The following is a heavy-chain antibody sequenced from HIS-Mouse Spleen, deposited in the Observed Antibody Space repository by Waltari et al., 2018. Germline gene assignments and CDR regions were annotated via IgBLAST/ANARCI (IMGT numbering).Heavy chain of an antibody. CDR1: GGSISRHY. Sequence: QVQLQESGPGLVKPSETLSLTCPVSGGSISRHYWSWIRQPAGTGREWIGRIYTSGSTNYNPSLKSRVTMSVDTSKNQFSLKLSSVTAADTAVYYCARDFHDFWSGYYGGDKKHDAFDIWGQGTMVTVSS. D-gene: IGHD3-3*01. V-gene: IGHV4-4*07. CDR2: IYTSGST. J-gene: IGHJ3*02. CDR3: ARDFHDFWSGYYGGDKKHDAFDI.